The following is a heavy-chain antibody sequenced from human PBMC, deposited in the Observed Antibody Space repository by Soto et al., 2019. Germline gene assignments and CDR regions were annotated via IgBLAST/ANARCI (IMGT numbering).Heavy chain of an antibody. V-gene: IGHV4-39*01. D-gene: IGHD6-19*01. CDR1: GGSISSSSYY. Sequence: SETLSLTCTVSGGSISSSSYYWGWIRQPPGKGLEWIGSIYYSGSTYYNPSLKSRVTISVDTSKNQFSLKLSSVTAADTAVYYCARQLQQRLVADWFDPWGQGTLVTVSS. J-gene: IGHJ5*02. CDR2: IYYSGST. CDR3: ARQLQQRLVADWFDP.